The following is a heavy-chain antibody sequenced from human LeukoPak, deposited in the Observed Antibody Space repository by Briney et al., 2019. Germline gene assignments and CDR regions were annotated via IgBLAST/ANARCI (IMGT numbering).Heavy chain of an antibody. D-gene: IGHD3-10*01. Sequence: NASETLSLTCTVSGGSISSSSYYWGWIRRPPGKGREWIGSIYYSVSTYYNPSLKSRVTISVNTSKNQFSLKLSSVTAADTAVYYCARDRLSRSGSYLRYYYYYYMDVWGKGTTVTISS. J-gene: IGHJ6*03. V-gene: IGHV4-39*07. CDR3: ARDRLSRSGSYLRYYYYYYMDV. CDR1: GGSISSSSYY. CDR2: IYYSVST.